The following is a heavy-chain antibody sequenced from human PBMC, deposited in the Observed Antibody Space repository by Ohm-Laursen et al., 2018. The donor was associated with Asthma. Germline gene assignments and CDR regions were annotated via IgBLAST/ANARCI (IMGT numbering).Heavy chain of an antibody. CDR1: GYKFSSYG. CDR2: ISAYNGNT. V-gene: IGHV1-18*04. D-gene: IGHD2-2*01. CDR3: ARDPPPSCSSSINCYFIDY. Sequence: SVKVSCKAAGYKFSSYGISWVRQAPGQGLEWMGWISAYNGNTKYAQKFQGRVTMTTDTSTSTAYMELRSLRSDDTAVYYCARDPPPSCSSSINCYFIDYWGQGAPVTVSS. J-gene: IGHJ4*02.